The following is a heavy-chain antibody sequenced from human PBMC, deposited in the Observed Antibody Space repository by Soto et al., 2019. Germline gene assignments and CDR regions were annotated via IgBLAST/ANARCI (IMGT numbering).Heavy chain of an antibody. CDR3: ARAGAYGASLFDH. Sequence: QVQLQESGPGLVKPSQTLSLSCIVSGGSIDSVGYYWSWIRQHPGKGLEWIGYIYYSGTTYYNASLKSRLTISIDRSKNQFSLNLTSVTAADTAVYYCARAGAYGASLFDHWGQGTLVTVSS. CDR1: GGSIDSVGYY. D-gene: IGHD4-17*01. CDR2: IYYSGTT. V-gene: IGHV4-31*02. J-gene: IGHJ4*02.